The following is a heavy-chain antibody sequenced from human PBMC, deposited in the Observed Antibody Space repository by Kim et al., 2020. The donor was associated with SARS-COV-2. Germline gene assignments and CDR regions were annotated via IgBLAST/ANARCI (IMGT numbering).Heavy chain of an antibody. CDR2: IYYCGST. V-gene: IGHV4-59*01. D-gene: IGHD6-19*01. CDR3: ARFEQWGEYFHL. CDR1: GGSISSYY. J-gene: IGHJ2*01. Sequence: SETLSLTCTVSGGSISSYYWSWIRQPPGKGLEWIGYIYYCGSTNYYPSLKSRVTISVDTSNNHFSLKLSYVTAADTAAYYCARFEQWGEYFHLWGRGTPVTVSS.